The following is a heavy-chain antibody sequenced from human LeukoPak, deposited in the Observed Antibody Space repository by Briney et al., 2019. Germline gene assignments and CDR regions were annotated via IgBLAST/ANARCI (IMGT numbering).Heavy chain of an antibody. D-gene: IGHD6-6*01. J-gene: IGHJ5*02. CDR1: GFTFKNYA. CDR3: ARVRVSSSSSLFGGWFDP. Sequence: PGGSLRLSCATSGFTFKNYAMNWVRQAPGKGLEWVSSISGDSSDIYYADSVMGRSTISRDNAKNSVYLQMNSLRAEDTAVYYCARVRVSSSSSLFGGWFDPWGQGTLVTVSS. CDR2: ISGDSSDI. V-gene: IGHV3-21*01.